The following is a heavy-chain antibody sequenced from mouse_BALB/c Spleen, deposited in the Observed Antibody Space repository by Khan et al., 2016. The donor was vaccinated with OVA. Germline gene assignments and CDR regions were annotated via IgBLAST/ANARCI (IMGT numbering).Heavy chain of an antibody. D-gene: IGHD4-1*01. V-gene: IGHV7-3*02. Sequence: EVELVESGGGLVQPGGSLRLSCATSGFTFTDYYMTWVRQPPGKALEWLGFIRDKANGYKKEYSASVRGRFTISRDNSQSILYLQMNSLRAEDRATYYCAREWEFYAMDYWGQGTSVTVSS. CDR1: GFTFTDYY. J-gene: IGHJ4*01. CDR2: IRDKANGYKK. CDR3: AREWEFYAMDY.